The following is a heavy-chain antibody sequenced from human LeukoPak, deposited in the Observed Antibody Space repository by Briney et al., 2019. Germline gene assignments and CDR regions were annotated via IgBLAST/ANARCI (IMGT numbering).Heavy chain of an antibody. V-gene: IGHV4-34*01. J-gene: IGHJ6*03. Sequence: SETLSLTCAVYGGSFSGYYWSWIRQPPGKGLEWIGEINHSGSTNYNPSLKSRVTISVDTSKNQFSLKLSSVTAADTAVYYCARERPLKYYYSYYMDVGGKGPTVTVSS. CDR3: ARERPLKYYYSYYMDV. CDR1: GGSFSGYY. CDR2: INHSGST. D-gene: IGHD1-14*01.